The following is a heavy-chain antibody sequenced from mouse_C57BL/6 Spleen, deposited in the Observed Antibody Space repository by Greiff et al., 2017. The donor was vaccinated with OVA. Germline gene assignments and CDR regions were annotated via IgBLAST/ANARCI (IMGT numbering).Heavy chain of an antibody. CDR3: ARDHDYEGYAMDY. CDR2: ISDGGSYT. CDR1: GFTFSSYA. V-gene: IGHV5-4*01. Sequence: EVMLVESGGGLVKPGGSLKLSCAASGFTFSSYAMSWVRQTPEKRLEWVATISDGGSYTYYPDNVKGRFTISRDNAKNNLYLQMSHLKSEDTAMYYCARDHDYEGYAMDYWGQGTSVTVSS. J-gene: IGHJ4*01. D-gene: IGHD2-4*01.